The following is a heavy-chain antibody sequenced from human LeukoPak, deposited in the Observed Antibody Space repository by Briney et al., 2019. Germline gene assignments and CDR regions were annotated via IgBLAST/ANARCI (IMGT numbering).Heavy chain of an antibody. CDR2: INPSDGSA. J-gene: IGHJ4*02. V-gene: IGHV1-46*01. D-gene: IGHD1-26*01. CDR3: AKDGGTYSTDY. CDR1: GYTFPSHK. Sequence: ASVKVSCKAFGYTFPSHKIHWVRQAPGQGLEWMGIINPSDGSARYAQPFQGRVSLARDTSTSTLYMELSSLRSEDTAVYYCAKDGGTYSTDYWGQGTLVTVSS.